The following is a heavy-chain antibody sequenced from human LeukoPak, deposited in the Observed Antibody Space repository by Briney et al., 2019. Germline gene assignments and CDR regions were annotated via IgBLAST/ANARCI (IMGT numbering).Heavy chain of an antibody. Sequence: GESLKIYCKGSGYSYTSYWIGWVRQMPGQGLEWMGIIFPGDYDTRYSPSFQGQVTISADKSISTAYLQWSSLKASDTAMYYCARSSGWLYYYYGMDVWGQGTTVTVSS. D-gene: IGHD6-19*01. CDR3: ARSSGWLYYYYGMDV. CDR2: IFPGDYDT. V-gene: IGHV5-51*01. CDR1: GYSYTSYW. J-gene: IGHJ6*02.